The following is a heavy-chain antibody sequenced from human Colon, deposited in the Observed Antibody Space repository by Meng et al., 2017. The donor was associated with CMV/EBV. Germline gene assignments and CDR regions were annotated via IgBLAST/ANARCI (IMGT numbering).Heavy chain of an antibody. V-gene: IGHV3-53*01. CDR2: VNSGGVT. D-gene: IGHD3-22*01. CDR3: ARELLYYDSSGCFDY. CDR1: GFSVRGYY. J-gene: IGHJ4*02. Sequence: GESLKISCAVSGFSVRGYYLTWVRQAPGKGLEYVSVVNSGGVTFYAESVKDRFTISRDNAKNSLYLQMNSLRAEDTALYYCARELLYYDSSGCFDYWGQGTLVTVSS.